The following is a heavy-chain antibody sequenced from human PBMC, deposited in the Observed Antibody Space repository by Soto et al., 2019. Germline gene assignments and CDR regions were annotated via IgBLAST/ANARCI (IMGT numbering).Heavy chain of an antibody. CDR2: ISGSGGST. V-gene: IGHV3-23*01. J-gene: IGHJ4*02. D-gene: IGHD3-22*01. CDR3: AKPPYYYDCSAYYSPGGSIIDY. CDR1: GITFSSYA. Sequence: PGGSLRLSCAASGITFSSYAMNWVRQTPGKGLEWVSAISGSGGSTYYADSVKGRFTISRDNSKNTLYLQMNSLRAEDTAVYYCAKPPYYYDCSAYYSPGGSIIDYWGQGTLVTVSS.